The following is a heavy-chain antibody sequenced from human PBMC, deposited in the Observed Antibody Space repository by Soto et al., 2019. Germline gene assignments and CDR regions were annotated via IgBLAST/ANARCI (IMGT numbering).Heavy chain of an antibody. D-gene: IGHD6-19*01. CDR1: GFSLSTSGVG. Sequence: SGPTLVNPTQTLTLTCTFSGFSLSTSGVGVGWIRQPPGKALEWLALIYWDDDKRYSPSLKSRLTITKDTSKNQVVLTMTNMDPVDTATYYCAHSLVNGWLTRSNYFDYWGQGTLVTVSS. V-gene: IGHV2-5*02. J-gene: IGHJ4*02. CDR3: AHSLVNGWLTRSNYFDY. CDR2: IYWDDDK.